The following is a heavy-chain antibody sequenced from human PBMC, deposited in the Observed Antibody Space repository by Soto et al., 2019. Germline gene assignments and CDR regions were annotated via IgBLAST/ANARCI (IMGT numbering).Heavy chain of an antibody. CDR1: GFTFSSYG. CDR3: APTSSLYYYYGMDV. V-gene: IGHV3-23*01. J-gene: IGHJ6*02. D-gene: IGHD1-1*01. Sequence: PGGSLRLSCAASGFTFSSYGMHWVRQAPGKGLEWVSVISCSGGSTYYADSVKGRFTISRDNSKNTLYLQMNSLRAEDTAVYYCAPTSSLYYYYGMDVWGQGTTVTVSS. CDR2: ISCSGGST.